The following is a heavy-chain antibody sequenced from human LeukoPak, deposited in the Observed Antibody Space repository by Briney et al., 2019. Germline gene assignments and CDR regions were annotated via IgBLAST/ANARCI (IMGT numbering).Heavy chain of an antibody. V-gene: IGHV4-31*03. D-gene: IGHD3-16*01. Sequence: SETLSPTCTVSGGSISSGGYYWSWIRQHPGKGLEWIGYIYYSGSTYYNPSLKSRVTISVDTSKNQFSLKLSSVTAADTAVYYCARDFLQGTRGNTGGSFDYWGQGILVTVSS. CDR1: GGSISSGGYY. CDR2: IYYSGST. CDR3: ARDFLQGTRGNTGGSFDY. J-gene: IGHJ4*02.